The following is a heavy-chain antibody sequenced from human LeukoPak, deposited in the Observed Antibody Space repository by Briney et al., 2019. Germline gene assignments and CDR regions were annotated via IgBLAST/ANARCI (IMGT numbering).Heavy chain of an antibody. CDR3: ARERDYGLDY. V-gene: IGHV3-74*03. J-gene: IGHJ4*02. D-gene: IGHD4-17*01. CDR1: GFTFSSYW. Sequence: PGGSLRLSCAASGFTFSSYWMHWVRQAPGKGLVWVSRINTDGSSTMYADSVKGRFTISRDNAKNSLYLQMNSLRAEDTAVYYCARERDYGLDYWGQGTLVTVSS. CDR2: INTDGSST.